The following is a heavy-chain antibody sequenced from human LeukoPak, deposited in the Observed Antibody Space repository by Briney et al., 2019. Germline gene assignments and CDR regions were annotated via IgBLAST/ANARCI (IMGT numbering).Heavy chain of an antibody. CDR3: ARDSSGWYYFDY. D-gene: IGHD6-19*01. V-gene: IGHV1-2*02. CDR2: INPNSGGT. J-gene: IGHJ4*02. Sequence: ASVKVSCKASGYTYTGYYMHWVRQAPGQGLEWMGWINPNSGGTNYAQKFQGRVTMTRDTSISTAYMELSRLRSDDTAVYYCARDSSGWYYFDYWGQGTLVTVSS. CDR1: GYTYTGYY.